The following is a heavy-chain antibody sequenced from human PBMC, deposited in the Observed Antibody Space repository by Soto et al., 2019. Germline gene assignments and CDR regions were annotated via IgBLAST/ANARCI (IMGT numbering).Heavy chain of an antibody. V-gene: IGHV3-72*01. Sequence: EVQLVESGGGLVQPGGSLRLSCAASGFTFSDHYMDWVRQAPGKGLEWVGRTRNKANSYTTEYAASVKGRFTISRDDSKNSLYLQMNSLKTEDTAVYYCARDARPGIYGMDVWGQGTTVTVSS. CDR2: TRNKANSYTT. CDR1: GFTFSDHY. D-gene: IGHD1-26*01. CDR3: ARDARPGIYGMDV. J-gene: IGHJ6*02.